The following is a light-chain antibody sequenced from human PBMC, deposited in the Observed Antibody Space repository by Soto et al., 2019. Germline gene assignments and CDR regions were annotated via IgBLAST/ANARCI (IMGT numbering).Light chain of an antibody. Sequence: VMTQSPDSLSVSPGERATLSCRASQTVSRNLAWYQQRPGQAPRLLIYDISNRATGVPARFSGSGSETEFTLTIRSLQSEDFAVYFCQQYNNWPSFGQGTRLEIK. CDR1: QTVSRN. J-gene: IGKJ5*01. V-gene: IGKV3-15*01. CDR2: DIS. CDR3: QQYNNWPS.